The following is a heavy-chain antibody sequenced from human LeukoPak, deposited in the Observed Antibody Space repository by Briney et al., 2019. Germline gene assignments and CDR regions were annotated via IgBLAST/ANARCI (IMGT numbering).Heavy chain of an antibody. Sequence: SETLSLTCTVSGGSISGNYWSWIRQPAGKGLEWIGRINSSGSTNYNPSIKSRVTMSVDTSKNQFSLKLSSVTAADTAVYYCARGSGDYYLNFDYWGQGTLVTVSS. CDR3: ARGSGDYYLNFDY. CDR1: GGSISGNY. CDR2: INSSGST. D-gene: IGHD3-22*01. V-gene: IGHV4-4*07. J-gene: IGHJ4*02.